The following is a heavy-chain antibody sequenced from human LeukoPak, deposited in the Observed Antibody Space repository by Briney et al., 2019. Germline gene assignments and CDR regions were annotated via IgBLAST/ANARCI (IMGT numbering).Heavy chain of an antibody. V-gene: IGHV3-33*01. D-gene: IGHD3-22*01. CDR2: IWYDGSNK. CDR3: ARGYYDDNWFDP. Sequence: PGGSLRLSCAASGFTFSSYGMHWVRQAPGKGLEWAAVIWYDGSNKYYADSVKGRFTISRDNSKKTLYLQMNSLRAEDTAVYYCARGYYDDNWFDPWGQGTLVTVSS. CDR1: GFTFSSYG. J-gene: IGHJ5*02.